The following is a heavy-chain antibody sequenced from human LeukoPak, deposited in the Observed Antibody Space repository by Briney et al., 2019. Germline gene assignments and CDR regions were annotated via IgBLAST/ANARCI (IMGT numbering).Heavy chain of an antibody. J-gene: IGHJ4*02. CDR2: INHSGST. CDR1: GGSFSGYY. V-gene: IGHV4-34*01. Sequence: SETPSLTCAVYGGSFSGYYWSWIRQPPGKGLEWIGEINHSGSTNYNPSLKSRVTISVDTSKNQVSLKLSSVTAADTAVYYCARTGVLWFGESLWFDYWGQGTLVTVSS. CDR3: ARTGVLWFGESLWFDY. D-gene: IGHD3-10*01.